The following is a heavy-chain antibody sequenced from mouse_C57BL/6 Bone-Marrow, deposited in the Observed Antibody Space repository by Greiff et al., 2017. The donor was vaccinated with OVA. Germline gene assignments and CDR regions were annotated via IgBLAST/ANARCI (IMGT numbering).Heavy chain of an antibody. CDR1: GYTFTSYW. CDR2: IHPSDSDT. J-gene: IGHJ2*01. V-gene: IGHV1-74*01. CDR3: AILGLARFDY. Sequence: QVQLQQPGAELVKPGASVKVSCKASGYTFTSYWMHWVKQRPGQGLEWIGRIHPSDSDTNSTQKFKGKATLTVDKSSSPAYMQLSSRTYEDSAVYYCAILGLARFDYWGQGTTLTVSS. D-gene: IGHD4-1*01.